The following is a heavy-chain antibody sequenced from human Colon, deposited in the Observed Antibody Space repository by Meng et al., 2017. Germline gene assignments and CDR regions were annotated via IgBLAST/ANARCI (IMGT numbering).Heavy chain of an antibody. J-gene: IGHJ4*02. CDR2: MNPNSGNT. CDR1: EYPFTSYD. Sequence: VQSGVWVKKPGASVKVSCKASEYPFTSYDINWVRQATGQGLEWMGWMNPNSGNTGYAQKFQGRVTMTRNTAISTAYMELSRLRSEDTAVYYCARVEVGITSGDYWGQGTLVTVSS. V-gene: IGHV1-8*01. D-gene: IGHD1-26*01. CDR3: ARVEVGITSGDY.